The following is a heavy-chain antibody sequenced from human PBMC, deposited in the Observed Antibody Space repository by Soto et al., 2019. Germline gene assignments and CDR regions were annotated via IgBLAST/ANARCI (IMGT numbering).Heavy chain of an antibody. CDR3: ARGAVAAGDFDY. CDR2: MTGSGATI. V-gene: IGHV3-23*01. CDR1: GFTISTFA. J-gene: IGHJ4*02. D-gene: IGHD2-15*01. Sequence: GGSLRLSCAASGFTISTFAMTWVRQAPGKGLESVCGMTGSGATIHYADSVKGRFTISKDNSRNVLYLQMDYLRDEDTAVYYCARGAVAAGDFDYWGQGTLVTVSS.